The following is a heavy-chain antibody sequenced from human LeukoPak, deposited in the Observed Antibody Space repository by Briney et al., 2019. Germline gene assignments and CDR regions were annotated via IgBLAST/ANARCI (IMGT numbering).Heavy chain of an antibody. CDR2: IRSKIYGGTA. V-gene: IGHV3-49*04. CDR1: GFTFSTYA. CDR3: TRDQTPYY. J-gene: IGHJ4*02. Sequence: GGSLRLSCAASGFTFSTYAMNWVRQAPGKGLEWVGFIRSKIYGGTAEYAASVQGRFTISRDDSKGIAYLQMNSLKTEDTAVYYCTRDQTPYYWGQGTLVTVSS.